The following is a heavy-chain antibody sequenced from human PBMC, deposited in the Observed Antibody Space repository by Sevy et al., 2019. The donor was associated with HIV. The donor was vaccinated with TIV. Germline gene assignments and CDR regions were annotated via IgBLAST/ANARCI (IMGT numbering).Heavy chain of an antibody. CDR1: GLTVSSNY. CDR2: IYSGGAT. D-gene: IGHD1-26*01. CDR3: ARGGLDSYWFRSFDY. V-gene: IGHV3-53*01. J-gene: IGHJ4*02. Sequence: GGSLRLSCAVSGLTVSSNYMSWIRQAPGKGLEWVSLIYSGGATYYADSVNGRFTISGDDSKNTLYLQMDSLRAEDTAVYYCARGGLDSYWFRSFDYWGRGTPVTVSS.